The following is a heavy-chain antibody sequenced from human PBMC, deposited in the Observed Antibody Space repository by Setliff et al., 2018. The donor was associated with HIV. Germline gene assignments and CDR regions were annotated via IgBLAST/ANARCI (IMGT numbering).Heavy chain of an antibody. J-gene: IGHJ3*01. D-gene: IGHD6-19*01. V-gene: IGHV1-18*01. CDR2: IITIFGTP. CDR3: ARVPYRSAWFSGGHDAFDV. Sequence: ASVKVSCKTSGYTFTSYHLHWLRQAPGQGLEWMGGIITIFGTPNYAQKFQDRVTVTTDTSTTTAYMDLRSLRPDDTAVYYCARVPYRSAWFSGGHDAFDVWGQGTMVTV. CDR1: GYTFTSYH.